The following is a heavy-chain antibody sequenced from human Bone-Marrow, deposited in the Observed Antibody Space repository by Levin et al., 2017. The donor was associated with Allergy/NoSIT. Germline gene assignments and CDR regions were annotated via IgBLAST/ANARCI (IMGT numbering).Heavy chain of an antibody. Sequence: ASVKVSCKASGYTFTSYAMHWVRQAPGQRLEWMGWINAGNGNTKYSQKFQGRVTITRDTSASTAYMELSSLRSEDTAVYYCARGRSIAARPPFRDYFDYWGQGTLVTVSS. D-gene: IGHD6-6*01. CDR2: INAGNGNT. V-gene: IGHV1-3*01. CDR3: ARGRSIAARPPFRDYFDY. CDR1: GYTFTSYA. J-gene: IGHJ4*02.